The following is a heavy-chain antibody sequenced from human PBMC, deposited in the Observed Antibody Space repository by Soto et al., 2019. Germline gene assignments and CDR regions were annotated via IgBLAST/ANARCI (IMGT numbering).Heavy chain of an antibody. CDR3: ARDFIVVGATISYAFDI. CDR2: ISSSSSYI. J-gene: IGHJ3*02. Sequence: GGSLRLSCAASGFTFSSYSMNWVRQAPGKGLEWVSSISSSSSYIYYADSVKGRFTISRDNAKNSLYLQMNSLRAEDTAVYYCARDFIVVGATISYAFDIWGQGTMVTV. D-gene: IGHD1-26*01. CDR1: GFTFSSYS. V-gene: IGHV3-21*01.